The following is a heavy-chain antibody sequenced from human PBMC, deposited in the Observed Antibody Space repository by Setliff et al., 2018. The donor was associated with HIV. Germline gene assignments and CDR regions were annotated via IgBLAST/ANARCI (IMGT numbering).Heavy chain of an antibody. J-gene: IGHJ4*02. CDR2: IYHSGST. V-gene: IGHV4-4*02. CDR1: GGSISSSNW. CDR3: ARATGPTFYFDS. Sequence: SETLSLTCAVSGGSISSSNWWSWVRQTPGKGLEWIGEIYHSGSTTYNPSLKRRVTISEDTSKNQFSLSLKSVTAADTALYYCARATGPTFYFDSWGQGTLVTVSS.